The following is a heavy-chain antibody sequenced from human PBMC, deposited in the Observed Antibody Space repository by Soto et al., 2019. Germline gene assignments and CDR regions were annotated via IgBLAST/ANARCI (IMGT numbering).Heavy chain of an antibody. CDR1: GFTFSSYA. Sequence: GGSLRLSCAASGFTFSSYAMHWVRQAPGKGLEWVAVISYDGSNKYYADSVKGRFTISRDNSKNTLYLQMNSLRAEDTAVYYCAREGRVYDSSGYYPDYWGQGTLVTVSS. J-gene: IGHJ4*02. V-gene: IGHV3-30-3*01. CDR3: AREGRVYDSSGYYPDY. D-gene: IGHD3-22*01. CDR2: ISYDGSNK.